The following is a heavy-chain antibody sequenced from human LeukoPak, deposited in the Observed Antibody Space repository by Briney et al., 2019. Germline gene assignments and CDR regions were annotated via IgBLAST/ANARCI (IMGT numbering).Heavy chain of an antibody. CDR3: ARLAWGYDILTGPPSYFDY. J-gene: IGHJ4*02. CDR1: GYNLTELS. Sequence: GASVKVSCKVSGYNLTELSMHWVRQAPGKGLEWMGGFDPEDGETIYAQKFQGRVTMTEDTSTDTAYMELSSLRSEDTAVYYCARLAWGYDILTGPPSYFDYWGQGTLVTVSS. V-gene: IGHV1-24*01. D-gene: IGHD3-9*01. CDR2: FDPEDGET.